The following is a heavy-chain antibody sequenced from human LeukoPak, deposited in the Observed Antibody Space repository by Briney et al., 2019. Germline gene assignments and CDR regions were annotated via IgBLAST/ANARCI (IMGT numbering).Heavy chain of an antibody. J-gene: IGHJ4*02. V-gene: IGHV4-59*01. CDR1: GDSISSYY. Sequence: SETLSLTCTVSGDSISSYYWSWIRQPPGKGLEWIGYISYTGSTNYNPSLRSRVTIAVDTSNNQFSLRLNSVTAADTAVYYCARVGRGDHTWGSYSFDYWGQGTLVTVSS. D-gene: IGHD3-16*01. CDR2: ISYTGST. CDR3: ARVGRGDHTWGSYSFDY.